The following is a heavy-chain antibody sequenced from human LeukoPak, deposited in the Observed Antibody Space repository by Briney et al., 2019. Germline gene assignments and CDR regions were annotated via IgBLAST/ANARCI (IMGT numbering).Heavy chain of an antibody. CDR2: ISSNGGST. CDR1: GFTFSSYA. D-gene: IGHD5-12*01. J-gene: IGHJ6*03. V-gene: IGHV3-64*01. CDR3: ARARYSGYDFGHYYYYYYMDV. Sequence: PGGSLRLSCAASGFTFSSYAMHWVRQAPGKGLEYVSAISSNGGSTYYANSVKGRFTISRDNSKNTLYLQMGSLRAEDMAVYYCARARYSGYDFGHYYYYYYMDVWGKGTTVTISS.